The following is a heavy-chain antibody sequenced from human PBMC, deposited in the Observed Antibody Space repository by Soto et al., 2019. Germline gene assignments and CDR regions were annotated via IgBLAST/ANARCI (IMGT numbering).Heavy chain of an antibody. J-gene: IGHJ4*02. Sequence: QVQLVQSGAEVKKPGSSVKVSCKASGGTFSSYAISWVRQAPGQGLEWMGGIIPIFGTANYAQKFQGRVTITADESTSTAYIELSSLRSEDTAGYDCASFSSSSTSCYTGLGYWGQGTLVTVSS. V-gene: IGHV1-69*01. CDR3: ASFSSSSTSCYTGLGY. CDR1: GGTFSSYA. D-gene: IGHD2-2*02. CDR2: IIPIFGTA.